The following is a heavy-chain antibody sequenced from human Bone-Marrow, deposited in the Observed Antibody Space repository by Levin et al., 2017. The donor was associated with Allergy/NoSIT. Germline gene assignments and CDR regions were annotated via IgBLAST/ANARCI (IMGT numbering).Heavy chain of an antibody. D-gene: IGHD1-1*01. Sequence: GASVKVSCEASGYTFTGYYMHWVRQAPGQGLEYMGVIYPSSGTTSSMQKFRGRVTMTWDTSTSTAYMELSSLRSEDTAIYYCAREGPHTNFFDSWGQGTLVTVSS. CDR2: IYPSSGTT. V-gene: IGHV1-46*01. J-gene: IGHJ4*02. CDR1: GYTFTGYY. CDR3: AREGPHTNFFDS.